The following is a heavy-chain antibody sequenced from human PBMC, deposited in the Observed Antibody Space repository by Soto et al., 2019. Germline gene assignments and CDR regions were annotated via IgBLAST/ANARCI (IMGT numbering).Heavy chain of an antibody. Sequence: QVQLVESGGGVVQPGRSLRLSCAASGFTFSSYGMHWVRQAPGKGLEWVAVISYDGSNKYYADSVKGRFTISRDNSKNTLYLQMNSLRAEDTAVYYCAKEGSIFWSGYYDYWGQGTLFTVSS. CDR3: AKEGSIFWSGYYDY. J-gene: IGHJ4*02. D-gene: IGHD3-3*01. CDR2: ISYDGSNK. CDR1: GFTFSSYG. V-gene: IGHV3-30*18.